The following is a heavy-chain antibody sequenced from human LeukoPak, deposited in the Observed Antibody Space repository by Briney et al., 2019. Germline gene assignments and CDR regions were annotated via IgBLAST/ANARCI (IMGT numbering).Heavy chain of an antibody. V-gene: IGHV4-38-2*02. CDR2: IYYSGST. Sequence: SETLSLTCTVSGYSISSGYYWGWIRQPPGKGLEWIGYIYYSGSTNYNPSLKSRVTISVDTSKNQFSLKLSSVTAADTAVYYCAASIAAAGTVDAFDIWGQGTMVTVSS. CDR1: GYSISSGYY. D-gene: IGHD6-13*01. J-gene: IGHJ3*02. CDR3: AASIAAAGTVDAFDI.